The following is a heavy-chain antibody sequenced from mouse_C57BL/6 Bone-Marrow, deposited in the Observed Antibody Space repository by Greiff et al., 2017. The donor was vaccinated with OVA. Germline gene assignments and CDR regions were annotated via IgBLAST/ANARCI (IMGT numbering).Heavy chain of an antibody. J-gene: IGHJ3*01. CDR1: GYTFPSSW. Sequence: VQLPQPGAELVKPGASVQLSCQASGYTFPSSWVHWVKQRPGQGLEWIGEINPNNGGTIYNQKFKGKATLTVDKSSSTAYMELRSLTSEDTAVYYCARGITTVVPFAYWGQGTLVTVSA. CDR3: ARGITTVVPFAY. V-gene: IGHV1-64*01. D-gene: IGHD1-1*01. CDR2: INPNNGGT.